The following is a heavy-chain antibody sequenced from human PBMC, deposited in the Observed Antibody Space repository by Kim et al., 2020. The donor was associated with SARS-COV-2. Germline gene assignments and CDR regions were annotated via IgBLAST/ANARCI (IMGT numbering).Heavy chain of an antibody. CDR2: GGST. CDR3: AKDRTFDY. J-gene: IGHJ4*02. V-gene: IGHV3-23*01. Sequence: GGSTYYADYVKGRFTISRDKSKNTLYLQMNSRRAEETAVYYCAKDRTFDYWGQGTLVTVSS.